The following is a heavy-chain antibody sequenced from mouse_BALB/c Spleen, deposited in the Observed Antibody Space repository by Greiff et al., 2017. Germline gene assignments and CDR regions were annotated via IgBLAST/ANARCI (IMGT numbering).Heavy chain of an antibody. CDR3: AREGFYYGSSYLDY. J-gene: IGHJ2*01. V-gene: IGHV5-6-5*01. D-gene: IGHD1-1*01. Sequence: EVHLVESGGGLVKPGGSLKLSCAASGFTFSSYAMSWVRQTPEKRLEWVASISSGGSTYYPDSVKGRFTISRDNARNILYLQMSSLRSEDTAMYYCAREGFYYGSSYLDYWGQGTTLTVSS. CDR1: GFTFSSYA. CDR2: ISSGGST.